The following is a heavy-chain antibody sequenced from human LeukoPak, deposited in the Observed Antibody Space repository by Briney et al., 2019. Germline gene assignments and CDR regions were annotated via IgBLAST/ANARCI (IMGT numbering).Heavy chain of an antibody. CDR1: GFTFSDSY. J-gene: IGHJ4*02. CDR3: ARVHGMNGSGNYYFDY. D-gene: IGHD3-10*01. V-gene: IGHV3-11*03. Sequence: GGSLRLSCAASGFTFSDSYMGWIRQAPGKGLEWLSYISSSTGYTTYADSVKGRFTISRDNAENSQSLQMNSLRTNSLTAYCTARVHGMNGSGNYYFDYWGQGTLVTVSS. CDR2: ISSSTGYT.